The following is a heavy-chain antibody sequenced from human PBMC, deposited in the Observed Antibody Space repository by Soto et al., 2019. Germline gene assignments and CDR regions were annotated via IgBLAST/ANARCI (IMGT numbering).Heavy chain of an antibody. J-gene: IGHJ4*02. V-gene: IGHV4-30-4*01. CDR1: GGSISSGDYY. CDR2: IYYSGNT. Sequence: QVQLQESGPGLVKPSQTLSLTCTVSGGSISSGDYYWSWIRQPPGKGLEWIGYIYYSGNTYHNPSLKSRVTISVDTSKNQFSLKLSSVTAADTAVYYCASHGRGGDFWSGYSAPDYWGQGTLVTVSS. D-gene: IGHD3-3*01. CDR3: ASHGRGGDFWSGYSAPDY.